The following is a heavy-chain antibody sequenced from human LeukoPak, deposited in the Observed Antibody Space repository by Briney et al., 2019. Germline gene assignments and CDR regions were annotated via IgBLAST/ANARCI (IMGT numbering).Heavy chain of an antibody. J-gene: IGHJ4*02. CDR1: GYTFTTYD. V-gene: IGHV1-8*03. CDR3: ARAEGTYYDSSGLDY. CDR2: MNPNSGDT. D-gene: IGHD3-22*01. Sequence: GASVKVSCKASGYTFTTYDINWVRQATGQGLEWMGWMNPNSGDTAHAQKFQGRVTITRNTSISTAYMELSGLRSEDTAVYYCARAEGTYYDSSGLDYWGQGTLVTVSS.